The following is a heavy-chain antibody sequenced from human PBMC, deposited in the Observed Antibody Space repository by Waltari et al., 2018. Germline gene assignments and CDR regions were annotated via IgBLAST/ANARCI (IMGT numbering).Heavy chain of an antibody. J-gene: IGHJ4*02. V-gene: IGHV4-31*03. CDR3: ARVPPELYGGGRYPSSYFDH. D-gene: IGHD2-21*02. CDR1: SGSLSSGPYS. CDR2: IYYTGST. Sequence: QVMLQESGPRLVRPLETLSLTCTVSSGSLSSGPYSWSWIPQHPERGLEYIGHIYYTGSTYYNPSLQSRVVISVDNSENRLSLRLTSVTAADTAVYYCARVPPELYGGGRYPSSYFDHWSQGTRVTVSS.